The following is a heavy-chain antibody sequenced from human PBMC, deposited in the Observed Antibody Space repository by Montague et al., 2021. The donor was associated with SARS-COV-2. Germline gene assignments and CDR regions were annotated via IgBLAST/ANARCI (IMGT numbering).Heavy chain of an antibody. Sequence: SETLSLTCTVSGGSISSYYWSWIRQPAGKGLEWNGRIDTKGSTNYNSSLKSRVTMSVDRSKNQFALKLSSVTAADTAVYYCARGLDYYDFWSGYYPAYWYFDLWGRGTLVTVSS. D-gene: IGHD3-3*01. V-gene: IGHV4-4*07. CDR3: ARGLDYYDFWSGYYPAYWYFDL. CDR1: GGSISSYY. J-gene: IGHJ2*01. CDR2: IDTKGST.